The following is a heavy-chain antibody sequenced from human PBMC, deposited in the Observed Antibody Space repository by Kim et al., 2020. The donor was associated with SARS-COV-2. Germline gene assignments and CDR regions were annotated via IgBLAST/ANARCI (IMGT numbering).Heavy chain of an antibody. CDR1: GFTFDDYG. Sequence: GGSLRLSCVASGFTFDDYGMSWVRQTPGKRLEWVSGINWNGVTTAYADSVKGRFTISRDNAKNSLYLQMNSLRGEDTALYYCARVNWGFGFTYFYFMDVWGKGTTVTVSS. CDR2: INWNGVTT. D-gene: IGHD7-27*01. J-gene: IGHJ6*03. CDR3: ARVNWGFGFTYFYFMDV. V-gene: IGHV3-20*04.